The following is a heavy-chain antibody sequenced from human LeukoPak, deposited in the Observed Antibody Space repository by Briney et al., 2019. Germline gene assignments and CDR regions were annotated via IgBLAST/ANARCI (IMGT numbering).Heavy chain of an antibody. D-gene: IGHD5-12*01. CDR1: GGTFSSYA. Sequence: ASVKVSCKASGGTFSSYAISWVRQAPGQGLEWMGGIIPIFGTANYAQKLQGRVTITADESTSTAYMELSSLRSADTAVYYCARDGRYSGYDFEYWGQGTLVTVSS. CDR2: IIPIFGTA. CDR3: ARDGRYSGYDFEY. V-gene: IGHV1-69*13. J-gene: IGHJ4*02.